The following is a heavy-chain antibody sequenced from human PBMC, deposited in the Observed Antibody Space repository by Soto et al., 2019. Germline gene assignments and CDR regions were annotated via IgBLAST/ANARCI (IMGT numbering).Heavy chain of an antibody. CDR2: IDPSDSYT. CDR1: GYSFTSSW. D-gene: IGHD6-13*01. J-gene: IGHJ6*02. CDR3: ARLGTIAAAGTVSYYYGMDV. V-gene: IGHV5-10-1*01. Sequence: PGESLKISCKGSGYSFTSSWISWVRQMPGKGLEWMGRIDPSDSYTNYSPSFQGHVTISADKSISTAYLQWSSLEASDTAMYYCARLGTIAAAGTVSYYYGMDVWGQGTTVTVSS.